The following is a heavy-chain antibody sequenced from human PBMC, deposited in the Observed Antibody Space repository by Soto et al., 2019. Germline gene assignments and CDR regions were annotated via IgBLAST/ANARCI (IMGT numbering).Heavy chain of an antibody. J-gene: IGHJ1*01. V-gene: IGHV3-15*01. CDR2: IKSKSDRGTT. Sequence: EVQLVESGGGLVEPGGSLRLSCSASGFTFSSAWMSWVRQAPGKGLEWVGRIKSKSDRGTTDYAAPVKGRFAISRDDSXXXXXXXXXXXXXXXXXXXXXXXXXXPFQHWGQGALVTVSS. CDR3: XXXXXPFQH. CDR1: GFTFSSAW.